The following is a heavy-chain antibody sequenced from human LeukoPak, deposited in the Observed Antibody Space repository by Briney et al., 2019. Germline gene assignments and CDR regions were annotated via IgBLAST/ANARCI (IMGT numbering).Heavy chain of an antibody. CDR3: ARAGYYDSSGYSPNDFQH. CDR2: IYYSGST. D-gene: IGHD3-22*01. J-gene: IGHJ1*01. Sequence: SETLSLTCTVSGGSISSSSYYWGWIRQPPGKGLEWIGSIYYSGSTYYNPSLKSRVTISVDTSKNQFSLKLSSVTAADTAVYYCARAGYYDSSGYSPNDFQHWGQGTLVTVSS. V-gene: IGHV4-39*07. CDR1: GGSISSSSYY.